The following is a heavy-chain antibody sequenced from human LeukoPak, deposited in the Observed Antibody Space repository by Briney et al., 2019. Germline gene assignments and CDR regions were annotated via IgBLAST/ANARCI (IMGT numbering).Heavy chain of an antibody. CDR1: GFTFSSYA. CDR2: ISYDGSNK. CDR3: ARGRDYVWGSYRQKLDY. D-gene: IGHD3-16*02. V-gene: IGHV3-30-3*01. Sequence: GRSLRLSCAASGFTFSSYAMHWVRQAPGRGLEWVAVISYDGSNKYYADSVKGRFTISRDNSKNTLYLQMNSLRAEDTAVYYCARGRDYVWGSYRQKLDYWGQGTLVTVSS. J-gene: IGHJ4*02.